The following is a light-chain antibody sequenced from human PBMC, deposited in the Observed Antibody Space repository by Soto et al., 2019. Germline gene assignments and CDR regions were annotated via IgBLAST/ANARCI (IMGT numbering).Light chain of an antibody. CDR3: QQYNSYSPSWT. CDR2: KAS. Sequence: DIPMTQSPSTLSASVGDRVTITCRASQSISSWLAWYQQKPGKAPKLLIYKASSLESGVPSRFSGSGSGTEFTLTINSLQPDDFATYYCQQYNSYSPSWTFGQGTRVEIK. J-gene: IGKJ1*01. V-gene: IGKV1-5*03. CDR1: QSISSW.